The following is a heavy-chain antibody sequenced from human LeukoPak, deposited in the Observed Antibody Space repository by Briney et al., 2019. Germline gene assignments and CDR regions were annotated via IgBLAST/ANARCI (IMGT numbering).Heavy chain of an antibody. V-gene: IGHV1-18*04. Sequence: ASVKVSCKASGYTFTSYYMHWVRQAPGQGLEWMGWISGYNGNTNYAQKLQGRVTMTTDTSTSTAYMELRSLRSDDTAVYYCARDLKRGYSSGRYSWGTGSSNDYWGQGTLVTVSS. CDR1: GYTFTSYY. J-gene: IGHJ4*02. CDR2: ISGYNGNT. D-gene: IGHD6-19*01. CDR3: ARDLKRGYSSGRYSWGTGSSNDY.